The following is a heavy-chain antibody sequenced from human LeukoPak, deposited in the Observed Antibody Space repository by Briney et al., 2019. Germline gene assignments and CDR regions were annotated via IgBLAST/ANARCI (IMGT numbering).Heavy chain of an antibody. CDR2: INEDGSEK. V-gene: IGHV3-7*03. CDR3: ARHRGIAA. CDR1: GFTFSGRW. D-gene: IGHD6-13*01. Sequence: GGSLKLSCEASGFTFSGRWMNWVRQAPGKGLEWVANINEDGSEKHYVDSVKGRFTISRDNAKNSLFLEMNSLRVEDTAVYYCARHRGIAAWGQGTMVTVSS. J-gene: IGHJ3*01.